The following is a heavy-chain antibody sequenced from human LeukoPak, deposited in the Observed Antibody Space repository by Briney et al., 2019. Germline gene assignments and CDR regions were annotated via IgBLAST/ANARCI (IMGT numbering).Heavy chain of an antibody. D-gene: IGHD3-16*01. CDR2: INYDGAYT. Sequence: GGSLRLSCATSGFTFSSNVMSWVRQAPGKGLEWVSGINYDGAYTNYADSVKGRFTISRDNSKSTLYMQMNGLRAEDTAIYYCAKWGVDKGEWRHHVDYWGQGTLVIVSS. CDR1: GFTFSSNV. CDR3: AKWGVDKGEWRHHVDY. V-gene: IGHV3-23*01. J-gene: IGHJ4*02.